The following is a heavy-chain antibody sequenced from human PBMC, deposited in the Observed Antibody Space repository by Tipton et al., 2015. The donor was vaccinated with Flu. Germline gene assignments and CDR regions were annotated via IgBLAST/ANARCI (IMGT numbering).Heavy chain of an antibody. CDR3: ARAHSASWSDY. V-gene: IGHV4-59*08. Sequence: TLSLTCTVSGGSVSGYYWSWIRQPPGKGLEWIGYIYYNGNTNYNPSLKSRITISVDTSKNHFSLKLTSVTAADTAIYYCARAHSASWSDYWGQGTLVTVSS. CDR1: GGSVSGYY. D-gene: IGHD6-13*01. J-gene: IGHJ4*02. CDR2: IYYNGNT.